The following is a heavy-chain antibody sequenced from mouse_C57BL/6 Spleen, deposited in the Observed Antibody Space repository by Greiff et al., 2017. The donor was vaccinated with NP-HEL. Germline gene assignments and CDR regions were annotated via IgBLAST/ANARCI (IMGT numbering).Heavy chain of an antibody. CDR2: IHPNSGST. D-gene: IGHD1-1*01. CDR1: GYTFTSYW. J-gene: IGHJ2*01. CDR3: ARTYYDSSYLDY. Sequence: VQLQQPGAELVKPGASVKLSCKASGYTFTSYWMHWVKQRPGQGLEWIGMIHPNSGSTNYNEKFKSKATLTVDKSSSTAYMQLSSLTSEDSAVYYCARTYYDSSYLDYWGQGTTLTVSS. V-gene: IGHV1-64*01.